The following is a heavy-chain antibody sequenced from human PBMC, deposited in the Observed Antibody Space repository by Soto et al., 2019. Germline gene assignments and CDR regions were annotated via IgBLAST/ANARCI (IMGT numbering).Heavy chain of an antibody. V-gene: IGHV4-59*08. CDR3: VRYDRINMKPYSPEGFHI. J-gene: IGHJ3*02. CDR2: IYYSGNI. Sequence: KASETLSLTCTVSVGSISSYYWSWIRQPPGKGLEWIGYIYYSGNIYYNPSLKIRVTISVDTSKNQFSLRLSPVTAADTGVYYCVRYDRINMKPYSPEGFHIWGQGTMVTVSS. D-gene: IGHD3-3*02. CDR1: VGSISSYY.